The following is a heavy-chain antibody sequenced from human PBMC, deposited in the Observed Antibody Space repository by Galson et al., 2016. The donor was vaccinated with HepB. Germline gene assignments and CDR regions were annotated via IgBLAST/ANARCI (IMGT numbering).Heavy chain of an antibody. CDR1: GAFIGDTDYY. V-gene: IGHV4-39*02. D-gene: IGHD5-24*01. Sequence: SETLSLTCNVSGAFIGDTDYYWGWIRQAPGKGLEWIGSYYYSGSTYYMPSLKSRVTISVDMSKTHFSLKVNSVTAADTAVYYCAAGRAKLTGKDNWFDSWGQGTQVTVSS. J-gene: IGHJ5*01. CDR3: AAGRAKLTGKDNWFDS. CDR2: YYYSGST.